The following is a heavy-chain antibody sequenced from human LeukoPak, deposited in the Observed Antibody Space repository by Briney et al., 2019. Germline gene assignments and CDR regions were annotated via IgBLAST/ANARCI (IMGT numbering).Heavy chain of an antibody. CDR2: INHNGNVN. CDR1: GFTFSSYW. J-gene: IGHJ6*02. V-gene: IGHV3-7*03. D-gene: IGHD3-16*01. Sequence: GGSLRLSCAASGFTFSSYWMNWARQAPGKGLEWVASINHNGNVNYYVDSVKGRFTISRDNAKNSLYLQMSNMRAEDTALYFCARGGGLDVWGQGATVTVSS. CDR3: ARGGGLDV.